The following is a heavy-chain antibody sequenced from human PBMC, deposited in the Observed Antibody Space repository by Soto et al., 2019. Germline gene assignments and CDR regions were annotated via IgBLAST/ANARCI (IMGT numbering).Heavy chain of an antibody. CDR3: AKLHGFWNGHSIDY. CDR2: ISYDGNNK. D-gene: IGHD3-3*01. Sequence: QVQLVESGGGVVRPGRSLILSCAASGFTFNSYGMHWVRQAPGKGLEWVAVISYDGNNKFYADSVKGRFTISRDNSKNTLYLQINTLRAEDTAVYYCAKLHGFWNGHSIDYWGQGTLVTVSS. V-gene: IGHV3-30*18. CDR1: GFTFNSYG. J-gene: IGHJ4*02.